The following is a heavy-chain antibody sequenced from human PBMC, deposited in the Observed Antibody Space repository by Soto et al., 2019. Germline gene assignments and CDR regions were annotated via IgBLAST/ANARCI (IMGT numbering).Heavy chain of an antibody. CDR3: ARERRGDYYFDY. J-gene: IGHJ4*02. Sequence: GGSLRLSCAASGFTVSSNYMSWVRQAPGKGLEWVSVIYSGGSTYYADSVKGRFTISRDNSKNTLYLQMNSLRAEDTAVYYCARERRGDYYFDYWGQGTLVTVSS. V-gene: IGHV3-66*01. CDR1: GFTVSSNY. CDR2: IYSGGST.